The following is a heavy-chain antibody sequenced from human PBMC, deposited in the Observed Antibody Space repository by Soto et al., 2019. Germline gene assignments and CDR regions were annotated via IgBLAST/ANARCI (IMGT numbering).Heavy chain of an antibody. CDR1: GYIFNSFG. CDR3: ARRWTTGEIDY. J-gene: IGHJ4*02. D-gene: IGHD4-17*01. CDR2: ISAYTGNT. Sequence: QVQLVQPGGEVKKPGASVKVSCKASGYIFNSFGISWVRQAPGQGLEWMGWISAYTGNTKYAQNFQGRVTMTTDTSTSTAYMELRSLGSDETAVYYCARRWTTGEIDYWGQGALVTVSS. V-gene: IGHV1-18*01.